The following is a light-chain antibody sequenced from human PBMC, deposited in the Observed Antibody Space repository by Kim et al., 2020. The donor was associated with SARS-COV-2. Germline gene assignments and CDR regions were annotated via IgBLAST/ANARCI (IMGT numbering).Light chain of an antibody. CDR2: DVS. Sequence: GQVLNISCTGTSSDVGAYKYVSWYQQHPGKAPELMIFDVSERPSGISNRFSGSKSGNTASLTISGLQAEDEADYYCSSYARSSSYVFGTGTKVTVL. J-gene: IGLJ1*01. V-gene: IGLV2-14*04. CDR1: SSDVGAYKY. CDR3: SSYARSSSYV.